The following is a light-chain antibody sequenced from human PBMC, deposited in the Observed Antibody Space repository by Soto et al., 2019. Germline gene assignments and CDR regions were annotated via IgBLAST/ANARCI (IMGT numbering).Light chain of an antibody. CDR2: EVT. Sequence: QSALTQPPSASGSPGQSVTISCTGTKSDIGVYDFVSWYQHHPGKAPRLIYEVTSRASGVSHRFSGSKSGNTASLTISGLQAEDEAEYYCNPYTSASFYVFGPGTKVTVL. CDR1: KSDIGVYDF. CDR3: NPYTSASFYV. J-gene: IGLJ1*01. V-gene: IGLV2-14*01.